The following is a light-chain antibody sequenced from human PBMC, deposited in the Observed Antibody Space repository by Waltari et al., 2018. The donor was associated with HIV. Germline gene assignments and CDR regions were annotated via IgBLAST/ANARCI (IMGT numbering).Light chain of an antibody. CDR2: EVS. CDR3: SSYTSSSTV. Sequence: QSALTQPASVSGSPGQSITISCTGTSSDVGGYNDVSWYQQHPGKAPKLMIYEVSNRPSGVSNRFSGSKSGNTASLTISGLQAEDEADYYCSSYTSSSTVFGGGTKLTVL. V-gene: IGLV2-14*01. CDR1: SSDVGGYND. J-gene: IGLJ3*02.